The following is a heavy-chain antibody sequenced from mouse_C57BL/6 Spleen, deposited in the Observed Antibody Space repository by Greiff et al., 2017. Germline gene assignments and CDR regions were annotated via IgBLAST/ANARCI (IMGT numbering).Heavy chain of an antibody. V-gene: IGHV1-72*01. CDR3: ARAMKDGSSASAMDY. D-gene: IGHD1-1*01. CDR2: VDPNSGGT. CDR1: GYTFTSYW. Sequence: QVQLQQPGAELVKPGASVKLSCKASGYTFTSYWMHWVKQRPGRGLEWIGRVDPNSGGTKYNEKFKSQATLTVDKPSSTAYMQRSSLTSEDSAVYYCARAMKDGSSASAMDYWGQGTSVTVSS. J-gene: IGHJ4*01.